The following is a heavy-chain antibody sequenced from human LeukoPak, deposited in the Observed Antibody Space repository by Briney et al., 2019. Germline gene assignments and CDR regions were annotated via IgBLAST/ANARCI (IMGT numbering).Heavy chain of an antibody. J-gene: IGHJ4*02. D-gene: IGHD2-8*01. CDR3: AKGGPYCTNGVCHSVDY. V-gene: IGHV3-48*01. CDR1: GFTFSSYS. Sequence: GGSLRLSCAASGFTFSSYSMNWVRQAPGKGLEWVSYISSSSSTIYYADSVKGRFTISRDNAKNSLYLQMNSLRAEDTAVYYCAKGGPYCTNGVCHSVDYWGQGTLVTVSS. CDR2: ISSSSSTI.